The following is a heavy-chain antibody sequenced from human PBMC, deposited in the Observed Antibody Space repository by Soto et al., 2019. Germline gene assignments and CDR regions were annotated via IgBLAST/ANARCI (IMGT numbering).Heavy chain of an antibody. V-gene: IGHV3-72*01. CDR1: GFTFSDHY. Sequence: EVQLVESGGGLVQPGGSLRLSCAASGFTFSDHYMDWVRQAPAKGLEWVGRSKNKADSYTTEYAASVKGRFTISRDGSKNSLFLQMNSLKTEDTAVYYCTVWGSGNDFGAAWGQGILVTVSS. D-gene: IGHD3-10*01. CDR3: TVWGSGNDFGAA. CDR2: SKNKADSYTT. J-gene: IGHJ4*02.